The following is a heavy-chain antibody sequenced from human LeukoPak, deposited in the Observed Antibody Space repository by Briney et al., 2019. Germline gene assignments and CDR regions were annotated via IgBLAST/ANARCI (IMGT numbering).Heavy chain of an antibody. CDR3: ARVVLEWSPVGAADY. J-gene: IGHJ4*02. V-gene: IGHV3-9*01. D-gene: IGHD3-3*01. Sequence: GGSLRLSCAASGFTFDDYAMHWVRQAPGKGLEWVSGISWNSGSIGYADSVKGRFTISRDNAKNSLYLQMNSLRAEDTAVYYCARVVLEWSPVGAADYWGQGTLVTVSS. CDR1: GFTFDDYA. CDR2: ISWNSGSI.